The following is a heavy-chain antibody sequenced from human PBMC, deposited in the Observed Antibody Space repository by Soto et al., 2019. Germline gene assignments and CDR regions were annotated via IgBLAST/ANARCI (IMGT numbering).Heavy chain of an antibody. D-gene: IGHD1-26*01. CDR1: GGTFSSYA. Sequence: QVQLVQSGAEVKKPGSSVKVSCKASGGTFSSYAISWVRQAPGQGLEWMGWMNPNSGNTGYAQKFQGRVTMTRNTSISTAYMELSSLRSEDTAVYYCARGMRGGSYSKRFYFDYWGQGTLVTVSS. CDR3: ARGMRGGSYSKRFYFDY. CDR2: MNPNSGNT. J-gene: IGHJ4*02. V-gene: IGHV1-8*02.